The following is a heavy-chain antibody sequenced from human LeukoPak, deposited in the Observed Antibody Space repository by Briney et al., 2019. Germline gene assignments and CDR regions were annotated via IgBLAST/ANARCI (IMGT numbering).Heavy chain of an antibody. D-gene: IGHD5-12*01. J-gene: IGHJ4*02. V-gene: IGHV1-2*02. CDR3: AKNPYEYYLDY. CDR2: INPNSGDT. CDR1: GYTFTGYY. Sequence: GASVKVSCKASGYTFTGYYMHWVRQAPGQGLEWMGWINPNSGDTNYAQKFQGRVTMTRDTPIRTAYMELSGLRSDDTAVYYCAKNPYEYYLDYWGQGTLVTVSS.